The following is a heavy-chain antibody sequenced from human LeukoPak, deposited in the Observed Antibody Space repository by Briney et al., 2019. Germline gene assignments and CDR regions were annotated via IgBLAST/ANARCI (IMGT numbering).Heavy chain of an antibody. D-gene: IGHD5-12*01. V-gene: IGHV4-39*01. CDR1: GGSISSSSYY. CDR2: IYYSGST. Sequence: PSETLSLTCTVSGGSISSSSYYWGWIRQPPGKGLECIGSIYYSGSTYYNPSLKSRVTISVDTSKNQFSLKLSSVTAADTAVYYCARHLGLRIYGFDYWGQGTLVTVSS. J-gene: IGHJ4*02. CDR3: ARHLGLRIYGFDY.